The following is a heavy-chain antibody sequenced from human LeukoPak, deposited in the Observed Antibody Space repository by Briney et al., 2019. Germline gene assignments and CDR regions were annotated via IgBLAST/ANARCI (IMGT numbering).Heavy chain of an antibody. CDR3: ARHNRRDYSNYLGYFDY. J-gene: IGHJ4*02. D-gene: IGHD4-11*01. CDR2: IYYSGRT. CDR1: GGSISSSSYY. V-gene: IGHV4-39*01. Sequence: SETLSLTCTVSGGSISSSSYYWGWIRQPPGKGLEWIGSIYYSGRTYYNPSLKSRVTISVDTSKNQFSLKLSSVTAADTAVYYCARHNRRDYSNYLGYFDYWGQGTLVTVSS.